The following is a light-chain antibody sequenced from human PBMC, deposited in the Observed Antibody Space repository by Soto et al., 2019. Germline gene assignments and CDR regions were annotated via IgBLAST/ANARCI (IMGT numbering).Light chain of an antibody. CDR2: DVG. CDR1: SSDVGGYNY. CDR3: SSYTSSSTLLYV. Sequence: QSALTQPASVSGSPGQSITISCTGTSSDVGGYNYVSWNQQHPGKAPKLMIYDVGNRPSGVSNRFSGSKSGNTASLTISGLQAEDEADYCCSSYTSSSTLLYVVGTGTKLTVL. J-gene: IGLJ1*01. V-gene: IGLV2-14*01.